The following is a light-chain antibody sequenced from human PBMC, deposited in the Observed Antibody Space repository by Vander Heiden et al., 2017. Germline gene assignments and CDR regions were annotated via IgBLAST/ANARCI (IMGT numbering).Light chain of an antibody. J-gene: IGKJ4*01. V-gene: IGKV3-20*01. CDR3: QQYGSSPPLT. Sequence: EIVLTQSPGTLSLSPGESATLSCRASQSVSSSYLAWYQQKPGQAPRLLIYGASSRATGIPDRFSGSGSGTDLTLTISRLEPEDFAVYYCQQYGSSPPLTFGGGTKVEIK. CDR1: QSVSSSY. CDR2: GAS.